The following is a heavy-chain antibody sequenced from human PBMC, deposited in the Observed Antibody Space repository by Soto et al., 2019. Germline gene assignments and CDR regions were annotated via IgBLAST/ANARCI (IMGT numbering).Heavy chain of an antibody. D-gene: IGHD6-13*01. V-gene: IGHV3-30*18. Sequence: ESGGGVVQPGRSLRLSCAASGFTFSSYGMHWVRQAPGKGLEWVAVISYDGSNKYYADSVKGRFTISRDNSKNTLYLQMNSLRAEDTAVYYCAKGRSWDYYDYYGMDVWGQGTTVTVSS. CDR2: ISYDGSNK. CDR3: AKGRSWDYYDYYGMDV. J-gene: IGHJ6*02. CDR1: GFTFSSYG.